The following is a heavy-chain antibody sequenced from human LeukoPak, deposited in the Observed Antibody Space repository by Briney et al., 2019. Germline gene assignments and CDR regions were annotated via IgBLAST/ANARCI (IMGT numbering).Heavy chain of an antibody. V-gene: IGHV4-4*02. CDR1: GGSISSSNW. CDR3: ARTRYYYNSRSYGAPYYFDY. J-gene: IGHJ4*02. CDR2: IYYSGST. Sequence: PSGTLSLTCAVSGGSISSSNWWSWVRQPPGKGLEGIGSIYYSGSTYYNPSLKSRVTISVDTSKNQFSLKLSSVTAADTAVYYCARTRYYYNSRSYGAPYYFDYWGQGTLVTVSS. D-gene: IGHD3-10*01.